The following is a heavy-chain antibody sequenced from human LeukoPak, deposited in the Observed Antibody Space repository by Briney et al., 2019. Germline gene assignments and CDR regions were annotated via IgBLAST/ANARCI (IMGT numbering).Heavy chain of an antibody. D-gene: IGHD4-23*01. Sequence: SETLSLTCTVSGGSISSYYWSWIRQPPGKGLEWIGEINHGGSTNYNPSLKSRVTISIDTSKNQFSLKLSSVTAADTAVYYCARYLDYGGNSRVFQHWGQGTLVTVSS. CDR1: GGSISSYY. CDR3: ARYLDYGGNSRVFQH. CDR2: INHGGST. J-gene: IGHJ1*01. V-gene: IGHV4-34*01.